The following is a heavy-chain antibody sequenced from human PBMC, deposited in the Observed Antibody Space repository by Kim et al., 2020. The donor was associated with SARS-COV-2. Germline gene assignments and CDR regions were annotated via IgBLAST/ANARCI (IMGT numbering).Heavy chain of an antibody. CDR1: GGTFSSYA. J-gene: IGHJ6*02. Sequence: SVKVSCKASGGTFSSYAISWVRQAPGQGLEWMGRIIPILGIANYAQKFQGRVTITADKSTSTAYMELSSLRSEDTAVYYCARDLGRLGPEDSSWYYYNRRATDYYGMDVWGQGTTVTVSS. CDR3: ARDLGRLGPEDSSWYYYNRRATDYYGMDV. CDR2: IIPILGIA. D-gene: IGHD6-13*01. V-gene: IGHV1-69*04.